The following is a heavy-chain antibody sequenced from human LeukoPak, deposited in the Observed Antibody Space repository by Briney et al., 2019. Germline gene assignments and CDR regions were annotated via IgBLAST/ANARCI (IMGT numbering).Heavy chain of an antibody. Sequence: GRSLRLSCAASGFTFSSYGMHWVRQAPGKGLEWVAVISYDGSNKYYADSVKGRFTISRDNSKNTLYLQMNSLRAEDTAVYYCAKDPGAYCSGGSCYAGYWGQGTLVTVSS. V-gene: IGHV3-30*18. CDR1: GFTFSSYG. CDR2: ISYDGSNK. J-gene: IGHJ4*02. CDR3: AKDPGAYCSGGSCYAGY. D-gene: IGHD2-15*01.